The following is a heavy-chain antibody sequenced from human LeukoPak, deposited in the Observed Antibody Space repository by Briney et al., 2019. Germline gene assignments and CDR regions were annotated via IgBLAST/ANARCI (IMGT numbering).Heavy chain of an antibody. CDR3: ARAPNYYGSGSRVLYYYYYMDV. Sequence: SETLSLTCTVSGGSISSGSYYWSWIRQPAGKGLEWIGRIYTSGSTNYSPSLKSRVTISVDTSKNQFSPKLSSVTAADTAVYYCARAPNYYGSGSRVLYYYYYMDVWGKGTTVTVSS. J-gene: IGHJ6*03. D-gene: IGHD3-10*01. V-gene: IGHV4-61*02. CDR1: GGSISSGSYY. CDR2: IYTSGST.